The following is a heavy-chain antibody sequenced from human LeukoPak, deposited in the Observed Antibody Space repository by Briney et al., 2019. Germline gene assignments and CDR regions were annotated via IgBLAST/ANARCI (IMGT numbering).Heavy chain of an antibody. CDR3: ATSNDAKIAPFDH. D-gene: IGHD2-8*01. Sequence: SETLSLTCTVSGVSMSAFQWSWVRQSPEKGLEWIGCVNTKGETNYNPSLKSRVITSVDTSKSQFSLRLTSVTAADTAVYYCATSNDAKIAPFDHWGQGALVTVSS. J-gene: IGHJ4*02. V-gene: IGHV4-4*09. CDR2: VNTKGET. CDR1: GVSMSAFQ.